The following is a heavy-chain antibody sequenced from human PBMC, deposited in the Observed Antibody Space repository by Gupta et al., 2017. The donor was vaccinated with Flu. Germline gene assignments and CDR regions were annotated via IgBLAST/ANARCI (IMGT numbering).Heavy chain of an antibody. CDR2: FDPQHDET. J-gene: IGHJ4*02. Sequence: QVQLVQSGAAVEKPGASVKVSCKVSGDTVTDISMHWVRQAPGKGLEWMGGFDPQHDETIYAQKFQGRVTMTEDTSTDTVYMELRRLRSEDTAVYFCATWIDNFYAYFDYWGQGTLGTVSS. CDR1: GDTVTDIS. D-gene: IGHD1-1*01. V-gene: IGHV1-24*01. CDR3: ATWIDNFYAYFDY.